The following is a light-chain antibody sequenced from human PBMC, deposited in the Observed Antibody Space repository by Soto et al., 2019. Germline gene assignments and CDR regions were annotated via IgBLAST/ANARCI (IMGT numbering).Light chain of an antibody. CDR3: CSYAGSYTLV. V-gene: IGLV2-11*01. CDR2: DVS. Sequence: QSALTQPRSVSGSPGQSVTISCTGISSDVGGYNFVSWYQHHPGKAPKLMIYDVSKRPSGVPDRFSGSKSGSTASLTISGLQAEDEADYYCCSYAGSYTLVFGGGTKLTVL. J-gene: IGLJ3*02. CDR1: SSDVGGYNF.